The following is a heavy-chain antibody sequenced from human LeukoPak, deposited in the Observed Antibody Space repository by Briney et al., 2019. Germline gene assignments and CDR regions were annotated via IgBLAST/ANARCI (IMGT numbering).Heavy chain of an antibody. CDR2: ISERGGST. CDR1: GITLSNYG. D-gene: IGHD3-10*01. V-gene: IGHV3-23*01. J-gene: IGHJ4*02. CDR3: AKRGIVIRAVIIIGFHKEAYYFDY. Sequence: GGSLRLSCVVSGITLSNYGMSWVRQAPGKGLEWVSGISERGGSTNYADSVKGRFTISRDTSKNTVYLQMNSLRVEDTAVYFCAKRGIVIRAVIIIGFHKEAYYFDYWGQGILSPSPQ.